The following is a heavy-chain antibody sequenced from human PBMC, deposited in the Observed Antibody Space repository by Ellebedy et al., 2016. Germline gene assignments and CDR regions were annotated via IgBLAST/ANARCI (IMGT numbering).Heavy chain of an antibody. D-gene: IGHD4-17*01. CDR3: AQSRPDDYGDIQH. Sequence: SETLSLXXAVYGGSFSGYYWSWIRQPPGKGLEWIGEINHSGSTNYNPSLKSRVTISVDTSKNQFSLKLSSVTAADTAVYYCAQSRPDDYGDIQHWGQGTLVTVSS. J-gene: IGHJ1*01. CDR2: INHSGST. CDR1: GGSFSGYY. V-gene: IGHV4-34*01.